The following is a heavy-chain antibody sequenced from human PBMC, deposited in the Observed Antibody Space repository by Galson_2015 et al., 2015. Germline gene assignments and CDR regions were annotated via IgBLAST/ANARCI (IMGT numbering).Heavy chain of an antibody. V-gene: IGHV1-8*01. CDR2: MNPNSGNT. Sequence: SVKVSCKASGYTFTSYDINWMRQATGQGLEWMGWMNPNSGNTGYAQKFQGRVTMTRNTSISTAYMELSSLRSEDTAVYYCARGLSTVTTQYYYYYYGMDVWGQGTTVTVSS. J-gene: IGHJ6*02. CDR3: ARGLSTVTTQYYYYYYGMDV. CDR1: GYTFTSYD. D-gene: IGHD4-11*01.